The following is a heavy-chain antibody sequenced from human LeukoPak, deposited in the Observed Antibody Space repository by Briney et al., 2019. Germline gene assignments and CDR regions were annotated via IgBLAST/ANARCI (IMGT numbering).Heavy chain of an antibody. V-gene: IGHV4-39*07. CDR1: GGSISSSSYY. CDR2: IYYSGST. J-gene: IGHJ6*03. D-gene: IGHD3-10*01. Sequence: SETLSLTCTVSGGSISSSSYYWGWIRQPPGKGLEWIGSIYYSGSTYYNPSLKSRVTMSVDTSKNQFSLKLSSVTAADTAVYYCARDDAPGAGLRRDYYYMDVWGKGTTVTVSS. CDR3: ARDDAPGAGLRRDYYYMDV.